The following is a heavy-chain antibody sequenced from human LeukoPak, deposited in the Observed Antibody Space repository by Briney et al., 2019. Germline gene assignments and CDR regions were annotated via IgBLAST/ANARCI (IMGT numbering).Heavy chain of an antibody. CDR3: AKGSRGTIFGTVFDY. D-gene: IGHD3-3*01. V-gene: IGHV3-7*01. CDR2: IKEGGRGT. Sequence: GGSLRVSCAASGFNFGDYAMSWVRQAPGKGLEWVAHIKEGGRGTFYVDSVKGRFTGSRDDARNTVYLQMNSLRAEDTAVYYCAKGSRGTIFGTVFDYWGQGTLVTVSS. J-gene: IGHJ4*02. CDR1: GFNFGDYA.